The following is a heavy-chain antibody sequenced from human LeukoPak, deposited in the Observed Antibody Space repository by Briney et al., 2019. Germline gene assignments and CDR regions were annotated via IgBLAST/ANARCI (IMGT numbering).Heavy chain of an antibody. CDR3: ARGPYAYTSSATLGSYNWFDP. CDR2: IYPGDSHT. CDR1: GYSFPNYW. Sequence: GESLKISCKGSGYSFPNYWIGGVGQMPGKGLEGMGIIYPGDSHTRYRPPFQDQVTISVDKPISPAYLQRSSLKASDTAMYYCARGPYAYTSSATLGSYNWFDPWGQGSLVTVSS. V-gene: IGHV5-51*04. J-gene: IGHJ5*02. D-gene: IGHD2-2*02.